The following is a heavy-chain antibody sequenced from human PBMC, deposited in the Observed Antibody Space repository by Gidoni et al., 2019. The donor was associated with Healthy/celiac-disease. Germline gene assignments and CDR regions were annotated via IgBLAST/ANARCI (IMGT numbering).Heavy chain of an antibody. D-gene: IGHD3-16*02. CDR3: ARGPYDYVWGSYRWGFDY. CDR1: GGDFSGYY. Sequence: QVQLQQWCAGLLKPSATLSLTCAVHGGDFSGYYWSVIRQRPGKGLEWIGEINQSGRTTYNPSIKSRVTISVDTAKNQFSLKLSAVVAADTAVYYCARGPYDYVWGSYRWGFDYWGQGTLVTVSS. CDR2: INQSGRT. V-gene: IGHV4-34*01. J-gene: IGHJ4*02.